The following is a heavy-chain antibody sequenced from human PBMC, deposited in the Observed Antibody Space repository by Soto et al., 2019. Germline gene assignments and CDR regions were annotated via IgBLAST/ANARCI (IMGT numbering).Heavy chain of an antibody. D-gene: IGHD2-2*01. CDR2: INHSGST. J-gene: IGHJ4*02. V-gene: IGHV4-34*01. Sequence: SETLSLTCAVYGGSFSGYYWSWIRQPPGKGLEWIGEINHSGSTNYNPSLKSRVTISVDTSKNQFSLKLSSVTAADTAVYYCARSHCSSTSCYQLVYWGQGTLVTVSS. CDR1: GGSFSGYY. CDR3: ARSHCSSTSCYQLVY.